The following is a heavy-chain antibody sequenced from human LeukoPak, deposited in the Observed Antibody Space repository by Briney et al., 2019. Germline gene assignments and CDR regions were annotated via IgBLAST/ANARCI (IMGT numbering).Heavy chain of an antibody. CDR1: GGSFSGYY. CDR3: ARRSTMVRGVITDYYYMDV. Sequence: SETLSLTCAVYGGSFSGYYWSWIRQPPGKGLEWIGEINHSGSTNYNPSLKSRVTISVDTSKNQFSLKLSSVTAADTAVYYCARRSTMVRGVITDYYYMDVWGKGTTVTISS. J-gene: IGHJ6*03. D-gene: IGHD3-10*01. V-gene: IGHV4-34*01. CDR2: INHSGST.